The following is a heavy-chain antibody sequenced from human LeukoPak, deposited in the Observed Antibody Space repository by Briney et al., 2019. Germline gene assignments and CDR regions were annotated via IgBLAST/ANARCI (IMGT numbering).Heavy chain of an antibody. V-gene: IGHV3-21*01. D-gene: IGHD5-24*01. CDR1: GFTFSSYS. CDR3: ARAPPRDGYNYGYFDY. Sequence: GGSLRLSCAASGFTFSSYSMNWVRQAPGKGLEWVSSISISISYIYYADSVKGRFTISRDNAKNSLYLQMNSLRAEDTAVYYCARAPPRDGYNYGYFDYWGQGTLVTVSS. J-gene: IGHJ4*02. CDR2: ISISISYI.